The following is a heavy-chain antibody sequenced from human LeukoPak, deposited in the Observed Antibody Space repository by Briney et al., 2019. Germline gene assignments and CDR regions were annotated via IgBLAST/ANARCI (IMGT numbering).Heavy chain of an antibody. CDR3: ARGGASRPDY. V-gene: IGHV3-48*01. D-gene: IGHD6-6*01. Sequence: GGSLRLSCGASGFTFSNYAMSWVRQAPGKGLEWASYISSNSRTVDYADSVKGRFTISRDNAKNSLYLQMNTLRAEDTAVYYCARGGASRPDYWGRGTLVSVSS. CDR1: GFTFSNYA. J-gene: IGHJ4*02. CDR2: ISSNSRTV.